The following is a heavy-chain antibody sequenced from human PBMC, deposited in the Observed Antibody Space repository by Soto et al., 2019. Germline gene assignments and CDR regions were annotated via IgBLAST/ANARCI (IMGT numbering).Heavy chain of an antibody. D-gene: IGHD6-19*01. Sequence: GESLKISCKGSGYSFTNYWIGWVRQMPGKGLEWMGIIYPGDSDTRYSPSFQGQVTISADKSISTAYLQWSSLKASDTAMYYCARQSTVDNSGWYPDTWGQGTMVTAPQ. CDR3: ARQSTVDNSGWYPDT. CDR1: GYSFTNYW. V-gene: IGHV5-51*01. CDR2: IYPGDSDT. J-gene: IGHJ5*02.